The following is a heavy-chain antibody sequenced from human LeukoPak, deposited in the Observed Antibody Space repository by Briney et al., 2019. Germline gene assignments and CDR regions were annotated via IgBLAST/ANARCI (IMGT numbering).Heavy chain of an antibody. J-gene: IGHJ5*02. CDR3: ARVSCGGSCYEWVPNWFDP. V-gene: IGHV4-39*07. CDR2: IYYSGGT. CDR1: GASTSNINYY. D-gene: IGHD2-15*01. Sequence: PSETLSLTCTVSGASTSNINYYWGWIRQPPRKGLEWIGSIYYSGGTYYNPSLKSRVSILLDTSKNQLSLKVTSVTAADTAVYYCARVSCGGSCYEWVPNWFDPWGQGTLVTVSS.